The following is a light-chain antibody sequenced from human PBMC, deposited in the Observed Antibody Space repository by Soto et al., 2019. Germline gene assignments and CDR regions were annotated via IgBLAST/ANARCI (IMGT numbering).Light chain of an antibody. CDR3: QQYKSYLRT. J-gene: IGKJ1*01. CDR1: QTISSR. V-gene: IGKV1-5*01. Sequence: DIRMIQSPITLSGSQGDRVTXTRRASQTISSRLAWYQQRPGKAPKLPIYAASSLESGVSSRFSGGGSGTEFTLTITSLQPEDFATYYCQQYKSYLRTFGQGTTLDIK. CDR2: AAS.